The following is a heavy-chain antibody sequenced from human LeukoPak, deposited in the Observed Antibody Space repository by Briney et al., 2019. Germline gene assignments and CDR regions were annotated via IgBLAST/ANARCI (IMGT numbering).Heavy chain of an antibody. V-gene: IGHV3-7*01. J-gene: IGHJ4*02. Sequence: GGSLRLSCVASGFTFSSYWMSWVRQAPGKGLKWVANIKQDGSEKYYADSVKGRFTISRDNAKNSVYLQMNSLRAEDTALYYCARGIDYWGQGTLVTVSS. CDR1: GFTFSSYW. CDR3: ARGIDY. CDR2: IKQDGSEK.